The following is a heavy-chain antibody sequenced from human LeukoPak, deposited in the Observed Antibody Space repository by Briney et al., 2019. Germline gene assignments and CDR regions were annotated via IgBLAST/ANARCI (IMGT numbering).Heavy chain of an antibody. Sequence: SVKVSCKASGGTFSSYAISWGRQAPGQGLEWVGGIIPIFGTANYAQKFQGRVTITTDESTSTAYMELSSLRSDDTAVYYCARGRTLYDILTGVDYWGQGTLVTVSS. V-gene: IGHV1-69*05. J-gene: IGHJ4*02. CDR3: ARGRTLYDILTGVDY. CDR2: IIPIFGTA. D-gene: IGHD3-9*01. CDR1: GGTFSSYA.